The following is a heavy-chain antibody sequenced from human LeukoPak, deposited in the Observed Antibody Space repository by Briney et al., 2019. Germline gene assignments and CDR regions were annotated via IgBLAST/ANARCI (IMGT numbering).Heavy chain of an antibody. CDR2: VTPSGDPT. D-gene: IGHD3-9*01. CDR1: GFTFSTHG. Sequence: PGGSLRLSRAGSGFTFSTHGMNWVRQAPGKGLEWVSGVTPSGDPTYYADSVKGRFIISRDNSKNMLYLQMNSLRIEDTAVYFCAAFTYYNILTGFKAGSADYWGQGTLVTVSS. V-gene: IGHV3-23*01. CDR3: AAFTYYNILTGFKAGSADY. J-gene: IGHJ4*02.